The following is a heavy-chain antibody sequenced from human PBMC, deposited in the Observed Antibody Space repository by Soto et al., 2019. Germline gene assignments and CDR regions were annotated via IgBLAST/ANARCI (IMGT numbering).Heavy chain of an antibody. J-gene: IGHJ2*01. D-gene: IGHD6-13*01. CDR3: ARGRMPLAVGGNGWYFDL. V-gene: IGHV4-30-2*01. CDR2: ISESGRP. Sequence: QLQLQESGSGLVKPSQTLSLTCTISGGSSSSGGYSWAWIRQPPGKGLEWIGHISESGRPNYNPSLRSQTTISKDRSKNHFSLRLTSVTVADTAVYYCARGRMPLAVGGNGWYFDLRGRGTLITVSS. CDR1: GGSSSSGGYS.